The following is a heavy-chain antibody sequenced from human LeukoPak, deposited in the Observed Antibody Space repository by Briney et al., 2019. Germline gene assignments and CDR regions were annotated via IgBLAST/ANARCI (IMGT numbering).Heavy chain of an antibody. Sequence: GRSLRLSCTASGFTFGDYAMSWVRQAPAKGLEWVGFIRSKAYGGTTEYAASVKGRFTISRDDSKSIAYLQMNSLKTEDTAVYYCTRDRGYSSGWYTDAFDIWGQGTMVTVSS. D-gene: IGHD6-19*01. J-gene: IGHJ3*02. CDR1: GFTFGDYA. CDR2: IRSKAYGGTT. CDR3: TRDRGYSSGWYTDAFDI. V-gene: IGHV3-49*04.